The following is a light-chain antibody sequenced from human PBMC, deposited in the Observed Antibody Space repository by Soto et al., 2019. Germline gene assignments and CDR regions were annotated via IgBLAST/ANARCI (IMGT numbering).Light chain of an antibody. CDR3: QQTHSLPLS. V-gene: IGKV1-12*01. CDR2: ATS. CDR1: QGVGGW. Sequence: IQMTQSPSSVSASVGDRVTMTCRASQGVGGWLAWYQQKPGKVPKLLIYATSSLHSGVPSRFSCSGSGTDCTLSISSLQPEDFATYYCQQTHSLPLSFGPGTKVDIK. J-gene: IGKJ3*01.